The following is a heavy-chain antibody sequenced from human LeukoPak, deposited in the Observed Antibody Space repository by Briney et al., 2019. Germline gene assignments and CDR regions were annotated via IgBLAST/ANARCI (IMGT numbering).Heavy chain of an antibody. CDR1: GYTFTSYY. CDR2: INPSGGST. J-gene: IGHJ6*02. V-gene: IGHV1-46*01. Sequence: GASVKVSCKASGYTFTSYYMHWVRQAPGQGLEWMGIINPSGGSTSYAQKFQGRVTMTRDTSTSTVYMELSSLRSEDTAVYYCARDGPSYYDILTGPRGWGNYGMGVWGQGTTVTVSS. D-gene: IGHD3-9*01. CDR3: ARDGPSYYDILTGPRGWGNYGMGV.